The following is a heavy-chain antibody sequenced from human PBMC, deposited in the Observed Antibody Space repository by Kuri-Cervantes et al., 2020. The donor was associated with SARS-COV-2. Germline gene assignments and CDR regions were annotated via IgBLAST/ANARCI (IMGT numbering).Heavy chain of an antibody. J-gene: IGHJ6*02. D-gene: IGHD3-10*01. CDR2: ISAYNGNT. CDR3: ARGGLWFGESTMDV. Sequence: ASVNVSCKASGYTFTGYYMHWVRQAPGQGLEWMGWISAYNGNTNYAQKFQGWVTMTRDTSISTAYMELSRLRSDDTAVYYCARGGLWFGESTMDVWGQGTTVTVSS. V-gene: IGHV1-2*04. CDR1: GYTFTGYY.